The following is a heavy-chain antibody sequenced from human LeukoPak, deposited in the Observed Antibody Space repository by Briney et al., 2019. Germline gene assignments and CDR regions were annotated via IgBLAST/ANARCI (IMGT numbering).Heavy chain of an antibody. CDR2: IYYSGST. J-gene: IGHJ4*02. V-gene: IGHV4-39*01. CDR3: ARLGVGIAVAGIY. D-gene: IGHD6-19*01. Sequence: SETLSLTCTVSGGSTSSSSYYWGWIRQPPGKGLEWIGSIYYSGSTYYNPSLKSRVTISVDTSKNQFSLKLSSVTAADTAVYYCARLGVGIAVAGIYWGQGTLVTVSS. CDR1: GGSTSSSSYY.